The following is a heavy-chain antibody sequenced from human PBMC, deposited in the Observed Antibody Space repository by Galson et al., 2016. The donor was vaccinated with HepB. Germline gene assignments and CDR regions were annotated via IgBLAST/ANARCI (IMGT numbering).Heavy chain of an antibody. CDR3: GTESYLKGHSIVVAAPSQT. CDR2: IYSGGGT. Sequence: SLRLSCAAPGLTVSSNYMSWVRQAPGKGLEWVSVIYSGGGTYYADSVQGRFTISRDNSKNTVFLEMNSLRAEDTAVYYCGTESYLKGHSIVVAAPSQTWGRGTLVTVSS. V-gene: IGHV3-53*01. CDR1: GLTVSSNY. J-gene: IGHJ5*02. D-gene: IGHD2-15*01.